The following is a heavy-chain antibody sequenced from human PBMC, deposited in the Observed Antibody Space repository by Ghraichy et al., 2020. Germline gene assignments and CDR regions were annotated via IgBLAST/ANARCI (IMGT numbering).Heavy chain of an antibody. J-gene: IGHJ6*02. CDR2: ISSSGSTI. V-gene: IGHV3-48*03. D-gene: IGHD2-2*01. CDR1: GFTFSSYE. Sequence: GGSLRLSCAASGFTFSSYEMNWVRQAPGKGLEWVSYISSSGSTIYYADSVKGRFTISRDNAKNSLYLQMNSLRAEDTAVYYCATMLSSQYCSSTSCYVRRYYYYGMDVWGQGTTVTVSS. CDR3: ATMLSSQYCSSTSCYVRRYYYYGMDV.